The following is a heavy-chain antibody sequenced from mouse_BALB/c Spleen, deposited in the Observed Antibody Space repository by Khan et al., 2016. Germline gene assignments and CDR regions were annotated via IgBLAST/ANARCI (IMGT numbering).Heavy chain of an antibody. J-gene: IGHJ3*01. D-gene: IGHD2-3*01. CDR2: IDPENGNT. Sequence: VQLKQSGAELVRPGALVKLSCKASGFNIKDYYMHWVKQRPEQGLEWIGWIDPENGNTIYEPKFQGKASITADTSSNTAYLQLSSLTSEDTAVYYCALDGSWFAYWGQGTLVTVSA. CDR1: GFNIKDYY. CDR3: ALDGSWFAY. V-gene: IGHV14-1*02.